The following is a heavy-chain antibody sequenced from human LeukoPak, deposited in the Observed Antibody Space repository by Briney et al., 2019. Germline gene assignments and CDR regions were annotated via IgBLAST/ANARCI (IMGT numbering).Heavy chain of an antibody. V-gene: IGHV1-18*01. CDR3: ARDRGIVVVPAAPESYYYYGMDV. CDR2: ISAYNGNT. D-gene: IGHD2-2*01. Sequence: EASVKVSCKASGYTFTSYGIGWVRQAPGQGLEWMGWISAYNGNTNYAQKLQGRVTMTTDTSTSTAYMELRSLRSDDTAVYYCARDRGIVVVPAAPESYYYYGMDVWGQGTTVTVSS. J-gene: IGHJ6*02. CDR1: GYTFTSYG.